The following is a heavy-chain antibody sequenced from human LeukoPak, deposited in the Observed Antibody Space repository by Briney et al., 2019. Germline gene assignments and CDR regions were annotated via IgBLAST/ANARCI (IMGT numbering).Heavy chain of an antibody. CDR1: GDTFSSYA. J-gene: IGHJ4*02. D-gene: IGHD3-22*01. CDR2: IIPIFGTA. Sequence: GASVKVSCKASGDTFSSYAISWVRQAPGQGLEWMGRIIPIFGTANYAQKFQGRVTITTDESTSTAYMELSSLRSEDTAVYYCARELGTYHYDSSGYYAHFDYWGQGTLVTVSS. V-gene: IGHV1-69*05. CDR3: ARELGTYHYDSSGYYAHFDY.